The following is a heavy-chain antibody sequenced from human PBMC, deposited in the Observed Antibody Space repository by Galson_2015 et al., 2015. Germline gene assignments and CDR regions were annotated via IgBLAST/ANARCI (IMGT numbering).Heavy chain of an antibody. CDR2: IYSGGRT. J-gene: IGHJ4*02. D-gene: IGHD1-26*01. Sequence: SLRLSCAASGFTVSSNYMTWVRQAPGKGLEWVSVIYSGGRTYYADSVKGRFTVSRDSSKNTLYLQMNSLRAEDTAVYYCARVAHGGSYYDHFDSWGQGTLVTVSS. CDR3: ARVAHGGSYYDHFDS. CDR1: GFTVSSNY. V-gene: IGHV3-53*01.